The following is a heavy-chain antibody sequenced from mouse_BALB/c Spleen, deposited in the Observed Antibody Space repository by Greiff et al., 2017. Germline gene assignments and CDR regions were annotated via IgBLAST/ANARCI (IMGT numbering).Heavy chain of an antibody. CDR1: GFTFSSYT. CDR2: ISSGGSYT. V-gene: IGHV5-6-4*01. CDR3: TRDEGN. J-gene: IGHJ3*01. Sequence: DVMLVESGGGLVKPGGSLKLSCAASGFTFSSYTMSWVRQTPEKRLEWVATISSGGSYTYYPDSVKGRFTISRDNAKNTLYLQMSSLKSEDTAMYYCTRDEGNWGQGTLVTVSA.